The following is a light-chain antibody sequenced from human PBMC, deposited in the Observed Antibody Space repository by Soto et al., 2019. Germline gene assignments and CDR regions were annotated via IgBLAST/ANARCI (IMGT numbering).Light chain of an antibody. CDR3: QQRSSWPRT. J-gene: IGKJ1*01. CDR1: QSVSTY. CDR2: DAS. Sequence: EIVLTQSPATLSLSPGDRATLACRASQSVSTYLAGYQQKPGQAPRVVIYDASNRATGIPPRFSGSGSGTDFTLTISSLEPEDFAVYYCQQRSSWPRTFGQGTKVEIK. V-gene: IGKV3-11*01.